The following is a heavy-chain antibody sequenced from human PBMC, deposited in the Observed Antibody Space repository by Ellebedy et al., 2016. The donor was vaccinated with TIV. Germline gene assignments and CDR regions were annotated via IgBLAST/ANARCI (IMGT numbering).Heavy chain of an antibody. V-gene: IGHV4-34*01. D-gene: IGHD1-20*01. Sequence: SETLSLTCAVYGGSFSGYSWSWIPQPQGKGLEWIGEINHRGSTNYNPSLRGRVTISIDTSKHQFPLRLSSVTAADTAVYYCARCNWQDVDLDHWYFDLWGRGTLVTVSS. CDR3: ARCNWQDVDLDHWYFDL. J-gene: IGHJ2*01. CDR1: GGSFSGYS. CDR2: INHRGST.